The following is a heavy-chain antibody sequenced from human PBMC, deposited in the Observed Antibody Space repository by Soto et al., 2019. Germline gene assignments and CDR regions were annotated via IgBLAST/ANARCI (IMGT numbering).Heavy chain of an antibody. Sequence: EVQLLESGGGLVQPGGSLRLSCAASGFTFSSYAMSWVRQAPGKGLEWVSAISGSGGSTYYADSVKGRFTISRDNSKNTLYLQMNSLRAEDTAVYYCAKVSDWSGYFYYYYGMDVWGQGTTVTVSS. J-gene: IGHJ6*02. D-gene: IGHD3-3*01. CDR1: GFTFSSYA. V-gene: IGHV3-23*01. CDR3: AKVSDWSGYFYYYYGMDV. CDR2: ISGSGGST.